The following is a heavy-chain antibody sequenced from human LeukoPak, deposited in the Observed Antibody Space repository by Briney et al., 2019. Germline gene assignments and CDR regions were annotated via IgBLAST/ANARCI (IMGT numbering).Heavy chain of an antibody. CDR3: AKDRPNYYGSNGHYYRRDGDY. Sequence: GGSLRLSCAASGFTFSTYAMSWVRQAPGKGLQWVSSITSSGDGTYYADSVKGRFTISRDNSENMLYLQMSSLRVEDTAVYFCAKDRPNYYGSNGHYYRRDGDYWGQGTLVTVSS. J-gene: IGHJ4*02. D-gene: IGHD3-22*01. CDR1: GFTFSTYA. V-gene: IGHV3-23*01. CDR2: ITSSGDGT.